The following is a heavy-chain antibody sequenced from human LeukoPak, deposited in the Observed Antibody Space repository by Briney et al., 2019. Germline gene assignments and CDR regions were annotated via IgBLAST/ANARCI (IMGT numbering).Heavy chain of an antibody. CDR3: ARRIAGSGSDY. V-gene: IGHV5-51*01. J-gene: IGHJ4*02. D-gene: IGHD2/OR15-2a*01. Sequence: GEPMLVSCQASGSSFTAYWSGWVRQMPGKGLEWMGIIYPGDSATGNSPSFQAQVPISVDKSVSAAYLQWRSLKASDSAIYFSARRIAGSGSDYWVQGTRNTVSS. CDR1: GSSFTAYW. CDR2: IYPGDSAT.